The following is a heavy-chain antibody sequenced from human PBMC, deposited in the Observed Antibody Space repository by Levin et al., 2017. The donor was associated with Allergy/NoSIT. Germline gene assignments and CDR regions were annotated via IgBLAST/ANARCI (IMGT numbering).Heavy chain of an antibody. Sequence: SGPTLVKPTQTLTLTCTFSGFSLSTSGVGVGWIRQPPGKALEWLALIYWNDDKRYSPSLKSRLTITKDTSKNQVVLTMTNMDPVDTATYYCAHRHGGPSITMVRGVIIENWFDPWGQGTLVTVSS. CDR2: IYWNDDK. V-gene: IGHV2-5*01. J-gene: IGHJ5*02. CDR3: AHRHGGPSITMVRGVIIENWFDP. CDR1: GFSLSTSGVG. D-gene: IGHD3-10*01.